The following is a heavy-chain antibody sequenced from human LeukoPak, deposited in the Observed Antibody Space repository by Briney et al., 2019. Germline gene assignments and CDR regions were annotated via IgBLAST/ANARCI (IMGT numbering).Heavy chain of an antibody. CDR2: ISGSGGST. D-gene: IGHD2-21*01. V-gene: IGHV3-23*01. CDR1: EFTFSIYA. J-gene: IGHJ4*01. Sequence: GGSLRLSCAASEFTFSIYAMSWVRQAPGKGLGWVSAISGSGGSTYYTDSVKGRFTISRDNSKNTLYLQMNSLKTEDTAVYYCATEFFGDVYNFWGHGTLVTVSS. CDR3: ATEFFGDVYNF.